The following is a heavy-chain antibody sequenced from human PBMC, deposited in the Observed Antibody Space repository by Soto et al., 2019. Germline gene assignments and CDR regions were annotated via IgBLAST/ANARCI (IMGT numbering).Heavy chain of an antibody. CDR2: IDISGSAI. J-gene: IGHJ4*02. Sequence: EVQLVESGGGFVQPGGSLRLSCVASGFTFSSYEMNWVRQAPGNGLQWVSYIDISGSAIYYADSVKGRFTISRDNAKNSLYLQMNSLRAEDTALYYCARGDASGYWGQGTLVTVSS. D-gene: IGHD2-2*01. CDR1: GFTFSSYE. CDR3: ARGDASGY. V-gene: IGHV3-48*03.